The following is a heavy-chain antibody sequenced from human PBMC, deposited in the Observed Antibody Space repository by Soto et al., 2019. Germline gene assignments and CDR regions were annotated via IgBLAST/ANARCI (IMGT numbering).Heavy chain of an antibody. CDR2: ISWNSGSI. CDR3: AKDIGRYYYYGMDV. Sequence: PGGSLRLSCAASGFTFDDYAMHWVRQAPGKGLEWVSGISWNSGSIGYADSVKGRFTISRDNAKNSLYLQMNSLRAEDTALYYCAKDIGRYYYYGMDVWGQGTTVTVSS. J-gene: IGHJ6*02. CDR1: GFTFDDYA. V-gene: IGHV3-9*01.